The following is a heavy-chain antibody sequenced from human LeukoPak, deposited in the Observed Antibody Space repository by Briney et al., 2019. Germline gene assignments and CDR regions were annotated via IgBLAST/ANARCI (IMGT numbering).Heavy chain of an antibody. V-gene: IGHV4-38-2*01. CDR1: GYSISSGYY. CDR3: ARAYSSSWYFNWFDP. J-gene: IGHJ5*02. D-gene: IGHD6-13*01. Sequence: SETPSLTCVVSGYSISSGYYWAWIRQPPGKGPEWIGHIYYDESASYNPSLKSRVTISIDTSKNQFSLKLSSVSAADTAVYYRARAYSSSWYFNWFDPWGQGTLVTVSS. CDR2: IYYDESA.